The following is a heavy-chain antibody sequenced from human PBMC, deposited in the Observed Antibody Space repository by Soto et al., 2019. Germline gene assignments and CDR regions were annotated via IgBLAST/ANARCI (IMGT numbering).Heavy chain of an antibody. CDR1: GGSISSSSYY. V-gene: IGHV4-39*01. CDR2: IYYSGST. D-gene: IGHD3-10*01. J-gene: IGHJ4*02. Sequence: QLQLQESGPGLVKPSETLSLTCTVSGGSISSSSYYWGWIRQPPGKGLEWIGSIYYSGSTYYNPSLKSRVTISVDTSKNQFSLKLSSVTAADTAVYYCASGTNYGSGRIWGQGTLVTVSS. CDR3: ASGTNYGSGRI.